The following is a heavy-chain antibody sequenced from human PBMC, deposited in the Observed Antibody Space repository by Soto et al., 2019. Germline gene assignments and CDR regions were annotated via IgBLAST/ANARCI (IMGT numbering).Heavy chain of an antibody. CDR2: IYYSGST. V-gene: IGHV4-31*03. CDR3: ARVRVVRGVMDFDY. Sequence: SETLSLTCTVSGGSISSGGYYWSWIRQHPGKGLEWIGYIYYSGSTYYNPSLKSRVTISVDTSKNQFSLKLSPVTAADTAVYYCARVRVVRGVMDFDYWGQGTLVTVSS. CDR1: GGSISSGGYY. J-gene: IGHJ4*02. D-gene: IGHD3-10*01.